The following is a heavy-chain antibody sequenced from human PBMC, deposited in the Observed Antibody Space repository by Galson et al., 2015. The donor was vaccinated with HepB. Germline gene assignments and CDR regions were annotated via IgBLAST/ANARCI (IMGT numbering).Heavy chain of an antibody. J-gene: IGHJ4*02. CDR3: ARADYGGNSGAFDC. D-gene: IGHD4-23*01. V-gene: IGHV3-74*01. CDR1: GFTFSTYW. CDR2: ISFDGNST. Sequence: SCAASGFTFSTYWMHWVRQAPGEGLVWVSRISFDGNSTSYADSVKGRFTISRDNAKNTLNLQMNSLRAEDTAVYYCARADYGGNSGAFDCWGQGTLVTVSS.